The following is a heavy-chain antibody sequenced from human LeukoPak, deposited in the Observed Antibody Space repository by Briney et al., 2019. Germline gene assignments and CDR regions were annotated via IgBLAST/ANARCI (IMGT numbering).Heavy chain of an antibody. D-gene: IGHD2-2*01. CDR1: GYSLSSGYY. CDR3: ARVKVPAAANDAFDI. CDR2: IYHSGST. V-gene: IGHV4-38-2*01. J-gene: IGHJ3*02. Sequence: SETLSLTCAVSGYSLSSGYYWGWIRQPPGKGLEWIGSIYHSGSTYYNPSLKSRVTISVDTSKNQFSLKLSSVTAADTAVYYCARVKVPAAANDAFDIWGQGTMVTVSS.